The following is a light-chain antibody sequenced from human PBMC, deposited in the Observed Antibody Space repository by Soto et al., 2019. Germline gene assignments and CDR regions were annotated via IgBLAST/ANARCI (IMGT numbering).Light chain of an antibody. CDR3: QQRTDWPT. CDR2: DTS. J-gene: IGKJ4*01. V-gene: IGKV3-11*01. CDR1: QSISPF. Sequence: EIVLTQSPATLSLSPGESATLSCRASQSISPFLAWYQQKPGQAPRLLIYDTSSRATGIPGRFSGSGSGTDFTLTIDSLEPDDFAVYYCQQRTDWPTFGGGTRV.